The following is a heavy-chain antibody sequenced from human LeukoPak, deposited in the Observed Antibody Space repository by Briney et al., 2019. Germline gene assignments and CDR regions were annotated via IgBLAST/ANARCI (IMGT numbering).Heavy chain of an antibody. CDR3: AKDLMGSGSYHTYYFDY. CDR1: GFTFSSYA. D-gene: IGHD3-10*01. V-gene: IGHV3-23*01. J-gene: IGHJ4*02. CDR2: ISGSGGST. Sequence: SWGSLRLSGAASGFTFSSYAMSWVRQAPGKGLEWVSAISGSGGSTYYADSVKGRFTISRDNSKNTLYLQMNSLRAEDTAVYYCAKDLMGSGSYHTYYFDYWGQGTLVTVSS.